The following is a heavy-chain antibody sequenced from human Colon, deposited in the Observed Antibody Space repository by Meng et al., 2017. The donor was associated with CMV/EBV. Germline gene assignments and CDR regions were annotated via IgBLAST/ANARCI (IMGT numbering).Heavy chain of an antibody. CDR2: ISAYTGDT. V-gene: IGHV1-18*01. CDR3: VRESQSGSYIYLQH. J-gene: IGHJ1*01. D-gene: IGHD1-26*01. CDR1: GYTFTNYG. Sequence: QFQPVPSGAEVKKPGASVKVSCKASGYTFTNYGISWVRQAPGQGLEWMGWISAYTGDTYYAQKFQGRVTMTTDTSTSTAYMELRSLRSDDTAVYYCVRESQSGSYIYLQHWGQGTLVTVSS.